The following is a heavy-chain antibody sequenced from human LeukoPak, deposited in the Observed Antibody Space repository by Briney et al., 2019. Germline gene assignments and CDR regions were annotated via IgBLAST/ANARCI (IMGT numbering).Heavy chain of an antibody. D-gene: IGHD3-10*01. Sequence: ASPKVSRNASGYTFTSYDLNRVRQATGQGLEWMGWKNPNRGNQGYAQTLQGRVTITRNTAITTAYMELSSLRSEDTAVYYCARGPVRGVILGYYMDVWGKGTTVTVSS. CDR2: KNPNRGNQ. CDR3: ARGPVRGVILGYYMDV. V-gene: IGHV1-8*03. CDR1: GYTFTSYD. J-gene: IGHJ6*03.